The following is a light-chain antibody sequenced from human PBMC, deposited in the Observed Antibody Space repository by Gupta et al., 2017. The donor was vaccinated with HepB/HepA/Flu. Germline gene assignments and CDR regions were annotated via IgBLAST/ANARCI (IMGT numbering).Light chain of an antibody. CDR1: SSDVGGYNY. V-gene: IGLV2-14*03. J-gene: IGLJ1*01. Sequence: GSPGQSITNSCTGTSSDVGGYNYVSWYQQHPGKAPKLMIYDVSNRPSGVSYRFSGSKSGNTASLTISGLQAEDAADYYCSSYTTRNTRVFGTGTKVTVL. CDR2: DVS. CDR3: SSYTTRNTRV.